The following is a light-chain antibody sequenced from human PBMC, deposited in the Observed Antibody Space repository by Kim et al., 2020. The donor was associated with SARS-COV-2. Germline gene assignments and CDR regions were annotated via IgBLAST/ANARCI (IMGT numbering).Light chain of an antibody. CDR1: QVIRKF. CDR2: DVS. V-gene: IGKV1-33*01. Sequence: AFVGDRVTITCQATQVIRKFLNWYQQRPGKAPELLIYDVSNLQTGVPARFSGSGYGTHFTLTISSLQPEDIATYYCQQNDDFPITFGQGTRLEIK. J-gene: IGKJ5*01. CDR3: QQNDDFPIT.